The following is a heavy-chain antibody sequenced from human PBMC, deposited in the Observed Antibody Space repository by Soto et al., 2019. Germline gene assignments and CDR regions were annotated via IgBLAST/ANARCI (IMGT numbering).Heavy chain of an antibody. CDR1: GFSFSRHA. D-gene: IGHD2-15*01. CDR2: ISSGGTT. V-gene: IGHV3-23*01. Sequence: EVHLLESGGGLVQPGGSLGLSCAASGFSFSRHAMSWVRQAPGKGLEWVSTISSGGTTYYADSVKGRFTISRDNSKNTQSLQMNSLGAEDTAVYYCAKLGYCSGGTCYLDYYYGVDVWGQGTTVTVSS. CDR3: AKLGYCSGGTCYLDYYYGVDV. J-gene: IGHJ6*02.